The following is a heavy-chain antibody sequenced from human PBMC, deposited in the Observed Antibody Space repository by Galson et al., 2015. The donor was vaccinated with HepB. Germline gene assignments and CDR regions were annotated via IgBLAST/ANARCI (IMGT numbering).Heavy chain of an antibody. CDR3: ARAGYDFWSGYRANIYYFDY. Sequence: SETLSLTCAVSGGSISSSSYYWGWIRQPPGKGLEWIGSIYYGGSTYYNPSLKSRVTISVDTSKNQFSLKLSSVTAADTAVYYCARAGYDFWSGYRANIYYFDYWGQGTLVTVSS. V-gene: IGHV4-39*01. CDR2: IYYGGST. CDR1: GGSISSSSYY. J-gene: IGHJ4*02. D-gene: IGHD3-3*01.